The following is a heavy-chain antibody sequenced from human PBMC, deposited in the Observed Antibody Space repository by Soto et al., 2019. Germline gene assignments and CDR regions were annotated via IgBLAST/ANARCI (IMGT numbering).Heavy chain of an antibody. V-gene: IGHV1-69*12. CDR3: AREIRGNFDPDY. D-gene: IGHD3-10*01. CDR1: GGTFSSYA. Sequence: QVQLVQSGAEVKKPGSSVKVSCKASGGTFSSYAVSWVRQAPGQGLEWMGGIIPIFRTTHYAQQFQGRVTITADGSMTTAYMELSSLRAEDTAVYYCAREIRGNFDPDYWGQGTLVTVSS. J-gene: IGHJ4*02. CDR2: IIPIFRTT.